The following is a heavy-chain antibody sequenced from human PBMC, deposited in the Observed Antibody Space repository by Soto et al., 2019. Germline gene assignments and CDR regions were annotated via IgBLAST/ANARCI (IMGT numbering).Heavy chain of an antibody. D-gene: IGHD3-22*01. Sequence: GGSLRLSCAASGLTFRSSAMHWVRQASGKGLGWVGRIRSKANSYATAYAASVKGRFTISRDDSKNTAYLQMNSLKTEDTAVYYCTRQSYYYDSSGYYYPRGYYYYYGMYVWGQGTTVTVSS. V-gene: IGHV3-73*01. J-gene: IGHJ6*02. CDR2: IRSKANSYAT. CDR1: GLTFRSSA. CDR3: TRQSYYYDSSGYYYPRGYYYYYGMYV.